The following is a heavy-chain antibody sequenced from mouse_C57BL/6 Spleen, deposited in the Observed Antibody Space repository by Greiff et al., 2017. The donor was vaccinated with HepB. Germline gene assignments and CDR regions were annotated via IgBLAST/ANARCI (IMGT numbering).Heavy chain of an antibody. CDR2: IYPGDGDT. D-gene: IGHD1-1*01. CDR3: ARRDGSSSAWFAY. J-gene: IGHJ3*01. V-gene: IGHV1-82*01. Sequence: VKLVESGPELVKPGASVKISCKASGYAFRSSWMNWVKQRPGKGLEWFGRIYPGDGDTNYNGKFKGKATLTTDKSSSTAYMQLSSLTSEYSAVYFCARRDGSSSAWFAYWGQGTLVTVSA. CDR1: GYAFRSSW.